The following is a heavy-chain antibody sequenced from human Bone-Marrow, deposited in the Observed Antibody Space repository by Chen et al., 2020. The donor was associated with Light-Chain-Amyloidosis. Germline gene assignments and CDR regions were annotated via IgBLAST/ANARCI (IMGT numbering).Heavy chain of an antibody. Sequence: EVQLEQSGPEVKKPGESLKISCKGSGYTFPNYWIGWVRQMPGKGLEWMGVIYPDDSAARYSPSFEGQVTISADKAITAAYLRWRSLKASDTAMYYCARRRDGYNVDYWGQGTLVTVSS. J-gene: IGHJ4*02. CDR2: IYPDDSAA. V-gene: IGHV5-51*01. CDR1: GYTFPNYW. D-gene: IGHD5-12*01. CDR3: ARRRDGYNVDY.